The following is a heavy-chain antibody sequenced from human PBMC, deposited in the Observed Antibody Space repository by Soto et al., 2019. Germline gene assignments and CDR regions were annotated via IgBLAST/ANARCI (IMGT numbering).Heavy chain of an antibody. J-gene: IGHJ5*02. CDR2: IIPIFGTA. V-gene: IGHV1-69*13. D-gene: IGHD3-9*01. Sequence: SVKVSCKASGGTFSSYAISWVRQAPGQGLEWMGGIIPIFGTANYAQKFQGRVTITADESTSTAYMELSSLRSEDTAVYYCARDSFDILTGYPTPGWFDPWGQGTLVTVSS. CDR3: ARDSFDILTGYPTPGWFDP. CDR1: GGTFSSYA.